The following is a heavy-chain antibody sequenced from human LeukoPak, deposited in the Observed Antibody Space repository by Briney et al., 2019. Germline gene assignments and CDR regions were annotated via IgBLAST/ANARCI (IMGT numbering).Heavy chain of an antibody. D-gene: IGHD1-1*01. CDR1: GASATSDY. Sequence: PSETLSLTCSVSGASATSDYWTWMRHPPQKGLEWIGYIHYSGRRYSNPSLKSRVTMSVDTSKRQVSLELRSVAATDTAVYYCARATGDTLFYYYMDVWGKGTTVTVSS. J-gene: IGHJ6*03. CDR3: ARATGDTLFYYYMDV. CDR2: IHYSGRR. V-gene: IGHV4-59*02.